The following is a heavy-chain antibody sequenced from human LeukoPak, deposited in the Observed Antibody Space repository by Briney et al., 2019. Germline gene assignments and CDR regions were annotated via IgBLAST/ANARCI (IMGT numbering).Heavy chain of an antibody. Sequence: SETLFLTCTVSGGSISSYYWSWIRQPPGRGLEWIGYIYYSGSTNYNPPLKSRVTISVDTSKNQFSLKRSSVTAADTAVYYCARTRGGTYWYYFDYWGQGTLVTVSS. CDR1: GGSISSYY. CDR2: IYYSGST. J-gene: IGHJ4*02. D-gene: IGHD1-26*01. V-gene: IGHV4-59*01. CDR3: ARTRGGTYWYYFDY.